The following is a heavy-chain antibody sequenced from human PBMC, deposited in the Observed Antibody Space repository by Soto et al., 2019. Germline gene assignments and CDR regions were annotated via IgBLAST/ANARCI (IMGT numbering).Heavy chain of an antibody. Sequence: GGSLRLSCAASGFTFSSHWMSWVRQAPGKGLEWVANVNQDGNQKYFVDSEKGRFTISRDNAKNSLYLQMNSLRAEDTAVYYCARAYSYGSFDIWGQGTMVTVSS. D-gene: IGHD5-18*01. V-gene: IGHV3-7*01. CDR2: VNQDGNQK. CDR1: GFTFSSHW. J-gene: IGHJ3*02. CDR3: ARAYSYGSFDI.